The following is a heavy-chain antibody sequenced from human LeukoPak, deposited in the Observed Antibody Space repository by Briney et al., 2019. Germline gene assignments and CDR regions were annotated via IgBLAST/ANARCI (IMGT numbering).Heavy chain of an antibody. V-gene: IGHV3-7*01. J-gene: IGHJ6*02. Sequence: GGSLRLSCAASGFSLSAYWMTWVRQAPGKGLEWVANINRDGSQKNHVDSVRGRFTISRDNAKNSLYLQMNSLRAEDTALYYCARDCSGGSCYSGWGYYYGMDVWGQGTTVTVSS. CDR2: INRDGSQK. CDR3: ARDCSGGSCYSGWGYYYGMDV. D-gene: IGHD2-15*01. CDR1: GFSLSAYW.